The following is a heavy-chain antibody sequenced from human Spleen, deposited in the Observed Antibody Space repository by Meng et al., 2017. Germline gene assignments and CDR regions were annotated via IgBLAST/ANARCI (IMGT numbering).Heavy chain of an antibody. J-gene: IGHJ5*02. CDR3: ARGRGYNSQLYNWFDP. V-gene: IGHV4-34*01. CDR1: GGSFSGYY. Sequence: QVQLQQWGAGLLKPSETLSLTCAVYGGSFSGYYWSWIRQPPGKDLEWIGEINHSGSTHYNPSLTSRDSISVDTSKNQFSLKLTSVTAADTAMYYCARGRGYNSQLYNWFDPWGQGTLVTVSS. D-gene: IGHD3-10*01. CDR2: INHSGST.